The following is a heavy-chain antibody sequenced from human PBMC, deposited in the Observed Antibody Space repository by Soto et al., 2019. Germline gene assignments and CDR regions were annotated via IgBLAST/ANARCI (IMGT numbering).Heavy chain of an antibody. Sequence: NPGKGLEWIGYIYYSGSTYYNPSLKSRVTISVDTSKNQFSLKLSSVTAADTAVYYCARARKTVVRIAAAGTCWFDPWGQGTLVTVSS. CDR3: ARARKTVVRIAAAGTCWFDP. CDR2: IYYSGST. J-gene: IGHJ5*02. V-gene: IGHV4-31*02. D-gene: IGHD6-13*01.